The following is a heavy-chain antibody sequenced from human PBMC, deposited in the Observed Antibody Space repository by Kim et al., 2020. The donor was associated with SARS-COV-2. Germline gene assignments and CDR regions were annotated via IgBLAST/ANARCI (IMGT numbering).Heavy chain of an antibody. CDR3: ARSTTVTTFYYDYYGMDV. J-gene: IGHJ6*02. V-gene: IGHV4-34*01. D-gene: IGHD4-17*01. Sequence: SETLSLTCAVYGGSFSGYYWSWIRQPPGKGLEWIGEINHSGSTNYNPSLKSRVTISVDTSKNQFSLKLSSVTAADTAVYYCARSTTVTTFYYDYYGMDVWGQGTTVTVSS. CDR1: GGSFSGYY. CDR2: INHSGST.